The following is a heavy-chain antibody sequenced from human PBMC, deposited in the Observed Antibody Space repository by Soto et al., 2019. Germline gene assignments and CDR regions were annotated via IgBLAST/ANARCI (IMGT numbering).Heavy chain of an antibody. CDR3: ARLAGYCSGGSCYSDHYFDY. CDR1: GYSFTSYW. D-gene: IGHD2-15*01. CDR2: IYPGDSDT. V-gene: IGHV5-51*01. Sequence: GESLKISCKGSGYSFTSYWIGWVRQMPGKGLEWMGIIYPGDSDTRYSPSFQGQVTISAGKVISTAYLQWSGLKASDTAMCYCARLAGYCSGGSCYSDHYFDYWGQGTLVTVSS. J-gene: IGHJ4*02.